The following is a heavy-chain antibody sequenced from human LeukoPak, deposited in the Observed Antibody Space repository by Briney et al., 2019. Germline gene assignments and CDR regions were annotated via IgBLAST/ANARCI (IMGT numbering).Heavy chain of an antibody. D-gene: IGHD4-17*01. J-gene: IGHJ2*01. Sequence: PSETLSLTCTVSGGSISSYYWSWIRQPPGKGLEWIGYIYYSGSTNYNPSLKSRVTISVDTSKNQFSLKLSSVTAADTAVFYCARDRGGYFDFWGRGTLVTVSS. V-gene: IGHV4-59*01. CDR3: ARDRGGYFDF. CDR2: IYYSGST. CDR1: GGSISSYY.